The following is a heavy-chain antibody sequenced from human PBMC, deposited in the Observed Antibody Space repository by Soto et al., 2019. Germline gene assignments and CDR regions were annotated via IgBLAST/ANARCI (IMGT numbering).Heavy chain of an antibody. CDR1: GFTFSSYS. CDR3: ARDWRNDEGWFGP. CDR2: ISSSSSYI. D-gene: IGHD1-1*01. Sequence: EVQLVESGGGLVKPGGSLRLSCAASGFTFSSYSMNWVRQAPGKGLEWVSSISSSSSYIYYADSVKGRFTISRDNAKNSLCLQMNSLRAEDTAVYYCARDWRNDEGWFGPWGQGTLVTVSS. V-gene: IGHV3-21*01. J-gene: IGHJ5*02.